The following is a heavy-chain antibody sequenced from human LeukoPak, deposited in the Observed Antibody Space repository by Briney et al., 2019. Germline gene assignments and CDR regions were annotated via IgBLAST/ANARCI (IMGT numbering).Heavy chain of an antibody. CDR3: ARDGSSSWVY. D-gene: IGHD6-13*01. V-gene: IGHV3-30-3*01. CDR2: ISYDGSNK. CDR1: GFTFSSYA. Sequence: GRSLRLSCAASGFTFSSYAMHWVRQAPGKGLEWVAIISYDGSNKYYADSVKGRFTISRDNSKNTLYLQMNSLRAEDTAVYYCARDGSSSWVYWGQGTLVTVSS. J-gene: IGHJ4*02.